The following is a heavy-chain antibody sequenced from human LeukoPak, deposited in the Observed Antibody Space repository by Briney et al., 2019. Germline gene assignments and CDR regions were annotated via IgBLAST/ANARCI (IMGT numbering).Heavy chain of an antibody. CDR1: GYSISSGYY. Sequence: PSETLSLTCAVSGYSISSGYYWGWIRQPPGKGLEWIGGIYHSGSTYYNPSLKSRVTISVDTSKNQFSLKLSSVTAADTAVYYCARDGIVVVPAAIYYYCGMDVWGKGTTVTVSS. D-gene: IGHD2-2*01. J-gene: IGHJ6*04. CDR3: ARDGIVVVPAAIYYYCGMDV. CDR2: IYHSGST. V-gene: IGHV4-38-2*02.